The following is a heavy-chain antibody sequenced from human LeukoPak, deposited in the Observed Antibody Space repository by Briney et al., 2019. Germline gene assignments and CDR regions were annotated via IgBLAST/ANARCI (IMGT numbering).Heavy chain of an antibody. CDR2: ISGSGGST. CDR1: GFTFSSYA. Sequence: PGGSLRLSCAASGFTFSSYAMSWVRQAPGKGLEWVSAISGSGGSTYYADSVKGRFTISRDNSKNTLYLQMNSLKTEDTAVYYCTATGGYSYGSDYWGQGTLVTVSS. CDR3: TATGGYSYGSDY. D-gene: IGHD5-18*01. J-gene: IGHJ4*02. V-gene: IGHV3-23*01.